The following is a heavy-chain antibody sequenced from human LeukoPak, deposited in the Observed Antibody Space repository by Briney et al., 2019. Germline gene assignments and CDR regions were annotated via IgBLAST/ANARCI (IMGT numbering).Heavy chain of an antibody. CDR3: ARPNSGGYYDFDY. CDR2: INPNSGGT. J-gene: IGHJ4*02. D-gene: IGHD1-26*01. CDR1: GYTFTGYY. V-gene: IGHV1-2*06. Sequence: ASVKVSCKASGYTFTGYYMHWVRQAPGQGLEWMGRINPNSGGTNYAQKFQGRVTMTRDTSISTAYMELSRLRSDDTAVYYCARPNSGGYYDFDYWGQGTLVTVSS.